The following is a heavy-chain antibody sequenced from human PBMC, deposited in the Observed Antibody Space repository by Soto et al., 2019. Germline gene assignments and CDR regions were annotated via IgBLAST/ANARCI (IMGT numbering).Heavy chain of an antibody. Sequence: HPVGSLRLSCAASGFTFSSYEMNWVRQAPGKGLEWVSYISSSGSTIYYADSVKGRFTISRDNAKNSLYLQMNSLRAEDTAVYYCASLPIMITFGGVIARYGMDVWGQGTTVTVSS. D-gene: IGHD3-16*02. CDR3: ASLPIMITFGGVIARYGMDV. V-gene: IGHV3-48*03. CDR2: ISSSGSTI. CDR1: GFTFSSYE. J-gene: IGHJ6*02.